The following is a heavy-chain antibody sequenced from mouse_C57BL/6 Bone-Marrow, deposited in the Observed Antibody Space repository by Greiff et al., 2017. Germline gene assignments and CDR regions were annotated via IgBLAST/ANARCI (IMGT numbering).Heavy chain of an antibody. J-gene: IGHJ4*01. CDR3: ARGGVVATRYYAMDY. CDR2: IYPRSGNT. D-gene: IGHD1-1*01. V-gene: IGHV1-81*01. CDR1: GYTFTSYG. Sequence: VQLQESGAELARPGASVKLSCKASGYTFTSYGISWVKQRTGQGLEWIGEIYPRSGNTYYNEKFKGKATLTADKSSSTAYMELRSLTSEDSAVYFCARGGVVATRYYAMDYWGQGTSVTVSS.